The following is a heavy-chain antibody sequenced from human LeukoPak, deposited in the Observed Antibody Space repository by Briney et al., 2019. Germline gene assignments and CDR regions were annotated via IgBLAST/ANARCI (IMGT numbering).Heavy chain of an antibody. Sequence: SETLSLTCTVSGGSLSSSSYYWGWIRQPPGEGLGWIGSVYYGGSTYYNPSLKSRVTISVDASKNQFSLRLSSATAADTAVYYCARGGALWTVMNWGQGTLVTVSS. D-gene: IGHD3/OR15-3a*01. CDR2: VYYGGST. CDR3: ARGGALWTVMN. V-gene: IGHV4-39*07. CDR1: GGSLSSSSYY. J-gene: IGHJ4*02.